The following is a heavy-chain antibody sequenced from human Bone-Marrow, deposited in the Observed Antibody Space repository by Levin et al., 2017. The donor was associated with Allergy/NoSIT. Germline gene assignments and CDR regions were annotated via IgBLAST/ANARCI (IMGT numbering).Heavy chain of an antibody. V-gene: IGHV1-2*06. J-gene: IGHJ5*02. Sequence: GESLKISCKASGFTFTIYDIHWVRQAPGQGLEWVGRLNPNTGGTDSAQKFMGRVTMTRDTSTTTAFMELTRLRPDDTAIYFCARETIAAPPYDRFDTWGQGGLVGVSS. CDR2: LNPNTGGT. D-gene: IGHD6-13*01. CDR3: ARETIAAPPYDRFDT. CDR1: GFTFTIYD.